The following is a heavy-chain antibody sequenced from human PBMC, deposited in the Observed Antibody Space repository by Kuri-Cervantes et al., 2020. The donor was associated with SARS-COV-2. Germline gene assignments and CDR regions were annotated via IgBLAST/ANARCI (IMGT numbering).Heavy chain of an antibody. Sequence: ESLKISCAASGFSFSSYGMSWVRQAPGKGLEWIGYIYYSGSTNYNPSLKSRVTISVDTSKNQFSLKLSSVTAADTAVYYCATMVRGVPRMDVWGQGTTVTVSS. CDR2: IYYSGST. J-gene: IGHJ6*02. D-gene: IGHD3-10*01. CDR1: GFSFSSYG. CDR3: ATMVRGVPRMDV. V-gene: IGHV4-59*12.